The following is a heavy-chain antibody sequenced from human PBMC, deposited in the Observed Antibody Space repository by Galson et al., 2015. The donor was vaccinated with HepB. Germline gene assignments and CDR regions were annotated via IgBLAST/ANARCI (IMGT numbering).Heavy chain of an antibody. Sequence: SLRLSCAASGFTASNNYMSWVRQAPGKGLEWVSGIHRGGSTYYDDYVKGRFTISRDNSKNTLYLQMNSLKTEDTAVYYCARDLRYSHGYHHYYYYGMDVWGQGTTVTVSS. CDR2: IHRGGST. V-gene: IGHV3-66*02. J-gene: IGHJ6*02. D-gene: IGHD5-18*01. CDR1: GFTASNNY. CDR3: ARDLRYSHGYHHYYYYGMDV.